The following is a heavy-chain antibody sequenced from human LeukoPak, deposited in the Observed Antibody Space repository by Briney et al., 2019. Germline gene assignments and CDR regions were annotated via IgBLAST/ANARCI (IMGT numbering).Heavy chain of an antibody. D-gene: IGHD5-24*01. CDR2: INYDGSST. J-gene: IGHJ4*02. Sequence: TGGSLRLSCAASGFTFSGYWMHWVRQAPGKGLVWVSHINYDGSSTTYADSVKGRFTISRDNAKNTLYLQMNSLRAEDTAVYYCARVMDGYKRFDYWGQGTLVSVSS. CDR1: GFTFSGYW. CDR3: ARVMDGYKRFDY. V-gene: IGHV3-74*01.